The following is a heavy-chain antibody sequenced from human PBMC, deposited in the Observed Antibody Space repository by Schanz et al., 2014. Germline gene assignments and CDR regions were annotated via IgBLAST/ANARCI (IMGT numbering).Heavy chain of an antibody. CDR2: TSNDGSFT. D-gene: IGHD6-13*01. CDR3: TKLGPGNGFDI. J-gene: IGHJ3*02. Sequence: EVQLVESGGGLVQPGRSLRLSCAASGFPFRSYVMHWVRQAPGKGLEWVSRTSNDGSFTTFADSVKGRFTISRDNAKNTLYLQMNSLRAEDTAVYYCTKLGPGNGFDIWGQGTMVTVSS. CDR1: GFPFRSYV. V-gene: IGHV3-74*02.